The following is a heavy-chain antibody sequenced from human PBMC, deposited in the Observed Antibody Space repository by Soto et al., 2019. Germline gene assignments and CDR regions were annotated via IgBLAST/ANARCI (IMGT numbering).Heavy chain of an antibody. CDR2: IYYTGST. V-gene: IGHV4-59*01. J-gene: IGHJ4*02. D-gene: IGHD3-3*01. Sequence: SETLSLTCTVSAGSISPYYWGWIRQPPGKGPEWIGYIYYTGSTKCNPSLKSRVTISLDTSKSQFSLKLSSVTAADTAVYYCARGSARNTIFGVVISDFDYWGQGTLVTVS. CDR1: AGSISPYY. CDR3: ARGSARNTIFGVVISDFDY.